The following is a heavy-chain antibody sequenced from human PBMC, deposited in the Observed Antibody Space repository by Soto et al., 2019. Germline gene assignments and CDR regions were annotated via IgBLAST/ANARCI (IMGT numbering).Heavy chain of an antibody. D-gene: IGHD1-26*01. CDR1: GGSISSSSYY. V-gene: IGHV4-39*01. CDR3: ASRVGAPYYFDY. Sequence: PSETLSLTCTVSGGSISSSSYYWGWIRQPPGKGLEWIGSIYYSGSTYYNPSLKSRVTISVDTSKNQFSLKLSSVTAADTAVYYCASRVGAPYYFDYWGQGTLVTVSS. J-gene: IGHJ4*02. CDR2: IYYSGST.